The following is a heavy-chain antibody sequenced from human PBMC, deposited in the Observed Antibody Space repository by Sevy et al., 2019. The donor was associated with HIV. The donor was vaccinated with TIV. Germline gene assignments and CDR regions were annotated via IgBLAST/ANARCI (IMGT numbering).Heavy chain of an antibody. Sequence: GGSLRLSCAASGFTFDDYWMQWVRQAPGQGLEWVANIRQDGNELYYADPVKGRFTISRDNAKESLFLQMTNLRVEDTAIYYCARRYFDLWGQGTLVTVSS. J-gene: IGHJ4*02. CDR1: GFTFDDYW. V-gene: IGHV3-7*01. CDR2: IRQDGNEL. CDR3: ARRYFDL.